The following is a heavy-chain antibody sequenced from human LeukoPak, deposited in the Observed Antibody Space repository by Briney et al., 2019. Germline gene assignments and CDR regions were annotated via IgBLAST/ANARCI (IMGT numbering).Heavy chain of an antibody. CDR1: GYTFTSYY. D-gene: IGHD3-10*01. V-gene: IGHV1-46*01. J-gene: IGHJ5*02. CDR2: INPSGGST. Sequence: ASVKVSCKASGYTFTSYYMHWVRQAPGQGLEWMGIINPSGGSTSYAQKFQGRVTMTRDTSTSTVYMELSSLRSEDTAVYYCAIDYYGSGSYYDNWFDPWGQGTLVTVSS. CDR3: AIDYYGSGSYYDNWFDP.